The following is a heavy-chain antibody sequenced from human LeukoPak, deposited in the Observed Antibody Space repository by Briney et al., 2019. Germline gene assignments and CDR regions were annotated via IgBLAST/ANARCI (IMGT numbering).Heavy chain of an antibody. D-gene: IGHD2-2*02. J-gene: IGHJ4*02. CDR3: ARRYTNSWFFDY. CDR2: IYYTGNS. CDR1: GGSISSYY. V-gene: IGHV4-59*08. Sequence: SETLSLTCTVSGGSISSYYWSWIRQPPGKGLQWLGYIYYTGNSNYNPSLESRVTMSLDTSTNQFSLRLSSVTAADTAVYYCARRYTNSWFFDYWGQGALVTVSS.